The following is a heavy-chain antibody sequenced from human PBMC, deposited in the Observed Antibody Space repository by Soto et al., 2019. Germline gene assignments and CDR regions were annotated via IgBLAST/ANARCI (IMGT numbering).Heavy chain of an antibody. J-gene: IGHJ4*02. D-gene: IGHD3-22*01. Sequence: QVQLVQSGAEVKKPGASVKVSCKASGYTFITYGVSWVRQAPGQGLDWLGWISTYNGNTRYAERLQGRVTMTTDTTTNTAYMELRNLRSDDTAVYYCARGPTDYYDNSAHYFLDYWGQGPLVTVSS. CDR1: GYTFITYG. CDR2: ISTYNGNT. CDR3: ARGPTDYYDNSAHYFLDY. V-gene: IGHV1-18*01.